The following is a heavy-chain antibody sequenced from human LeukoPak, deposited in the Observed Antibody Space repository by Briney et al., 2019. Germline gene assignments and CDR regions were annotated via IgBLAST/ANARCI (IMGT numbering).Heavy chain of an antibody. CDR1: GLTFSSYD. J-gene: IGHJ4*02. CDR3: ARKLTGTTYFDR. Sequence: PGGSLRLSCAASGLTFSSYDMNWVRQAPGKGLEWVSYIHSSGGTIYYADSVKGRFTISRDSAKNSVYLRMNSLRAEDTALYYCARKLTGTTYFDRWGQGTLVTVSS. CDR2: IHSSGGTI. V-gene: IGHV3-48*03. D-gene: IGHD1-1*01.